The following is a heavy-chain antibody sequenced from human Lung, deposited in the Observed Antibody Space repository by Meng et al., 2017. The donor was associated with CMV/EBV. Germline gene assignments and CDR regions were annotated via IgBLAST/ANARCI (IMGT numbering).Heavy chain of an antibody. CDR3: AINIVVVPAADFHYYYYGMDV. CDR2: IIPILGIA. Sequence: SLXVSXNSSAGTFSSYTISWVRQDPGQGLEWMGRIIPILGIANYAQKFQGGVTITADKSTSTAYMELSSLRSEETAVYYCAINIVVVPAADFHYYYYGMDVWXQGTXVTVSS. CDR1: AGTFSSYT. J-gene: IGHJ6*02. D-gene: IGHD2-2*01. V-gene: IGHV1-69*02.